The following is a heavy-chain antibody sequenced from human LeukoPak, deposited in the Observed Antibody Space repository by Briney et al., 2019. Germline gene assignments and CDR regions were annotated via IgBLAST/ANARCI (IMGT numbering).Heavy chain of an antibody. CDR1: GFTFSSYW. CDR3: TRDEVGATTEFDY. Sequence: GGSLRLSCAASGFTFSSYWMSWVRQAPGKGLEWVSSISSSSSYIYYADSVKGRFTISRDNARNSLYLQMNSLRAEDTALYYCTRDEVGATTEFDYWGQGTLVTVSS. CDR2: ISSSSSYI. J-gene: IGHJ4*02. V-gene: IGHV3-21*01. D-gene: IGHD1-26*01.